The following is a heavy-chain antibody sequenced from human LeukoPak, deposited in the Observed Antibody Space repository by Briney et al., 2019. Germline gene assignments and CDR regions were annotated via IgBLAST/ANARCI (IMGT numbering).Heavy chain of an antibody. J-gene: IGHJ4*02. CDR1: GFTVSSNY. V-gene: IGHV3-53*01. CDR2: VYSGGST. D-gene: IGHD3-9*01. Sequence: GGSLRLSCAASGFTVSSNYMNWVRQAPGKGLERVSVVYSGGSTYYADSVKGRFTISRDNSKDTLYLQMNSLRAEDTAVYYCARDLGPYYDILTGYYGGYYFDYWGQGTLVTVSS. CDR3: ARDLGPYYDILTGYYGGYYFDY.